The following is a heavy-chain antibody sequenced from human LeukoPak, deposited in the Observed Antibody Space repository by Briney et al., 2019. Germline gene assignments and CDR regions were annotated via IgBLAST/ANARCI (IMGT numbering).Heavy chain of an antibody. CDR1: GGTFSSYT. V-gene: IGHV1-69*04. D-gene: IGHD3-22*01. CDR3: ARDLDSSGGY. CDR2: IIPILGIA. J-gene: IGHJ4*02. Sequence: SVEVSYKASGGTFSSYTISWVRQAPGQGLEWMGRIIPILGIANYAQKFQGRVTITADKSTSTAYMELSSLRSEDTAVYYCARDLDSSGGYWGQGTLVTVSS.